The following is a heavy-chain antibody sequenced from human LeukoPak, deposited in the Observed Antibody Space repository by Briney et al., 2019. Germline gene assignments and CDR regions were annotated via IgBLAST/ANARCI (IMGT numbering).Heavy chain of an antibody. D-gene: IGHD5/OR15-5a*01. CDR3: TRGIMSTVSYFGY. CDR1: GGSISSGGYY. V-gene: IGHV4-31*01. Sequence: SQTLSLTCSVSGGSISSGGYYWRRIRQHAGKGLEWIGDFYYSGSTHNNPSLKSQLSKTKYKAKNQFSLRQTSVTAADTAVYYCTRGIMSTVSYFGYWGQGSLVAASS. J-gene: IGHJ4*02. CDR2: FYYSGST.